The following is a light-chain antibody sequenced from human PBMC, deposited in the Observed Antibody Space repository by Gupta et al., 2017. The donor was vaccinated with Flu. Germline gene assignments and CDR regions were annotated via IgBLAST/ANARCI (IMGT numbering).Light chain of an antibody. V-gene: IGLV2-14*01. CDR1: SSDVSGYNF. CDR3: SSYTNRSTVV. CDR2: DVS. Sequence: QSALTQPASLSGSPGQAPPISCRVTSSDVSGYNFVSWSQHYPGKAPKLLISDVSSRPSGGSNRFSGSKSDNAASLTISGLQAEDEADDYCSSYTNRSTVVFGTGTKVTVL. J-gene: IGLJ1*01.